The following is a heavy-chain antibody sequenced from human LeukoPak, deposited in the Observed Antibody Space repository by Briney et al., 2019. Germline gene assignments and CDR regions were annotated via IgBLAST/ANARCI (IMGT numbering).Heavy chain of an antibody. D-gene: IGHD1-26*01. CDR2: ISYDGSNK. J-gene: IGHJ6*03. CDR1: GFTFSSYA. V-gene: IGHV3-30*04. Sequence: PGGSLRLSCAASGFTFSSYAMHWVRQAPGKGLEWVAVISYDGSNKYYADSVKGRFTISRDNAKNSLYLQMNSLRAEDTAVYYCAREEWELLYYYYYMDVWGKGTTVTVSS. CDR3: AREEWELLYYYYYMDV.